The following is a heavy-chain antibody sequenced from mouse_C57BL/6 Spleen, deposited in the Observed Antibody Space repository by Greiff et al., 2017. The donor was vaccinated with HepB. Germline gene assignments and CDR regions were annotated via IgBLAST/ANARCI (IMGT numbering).Heavy chain of an antibody. D-gene: IGHD3-2*02. CDR1: GYSITSGYY. CDR2: ISYDGSN. Sequence: EVKLEESGPGLVKPSQSLSLTCSVTGYSITSGYYWNWIRQFPGNKLEWMGYISYDGSNNYNPSLKNRISITRDTSKNQFFLKLNSVTTEDTATYYCARVSSGHYAMDYWGQGTSVTVSS. CDR3: ARVSSGHYAMDY. J-gene: IGHJ4*01. V-gene: IGHV3-6*01.